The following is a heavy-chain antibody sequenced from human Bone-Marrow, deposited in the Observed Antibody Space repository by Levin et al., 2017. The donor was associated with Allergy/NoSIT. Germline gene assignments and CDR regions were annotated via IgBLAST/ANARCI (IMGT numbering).Heavy chain of an antibody. CDR1: GFTFSSYG. J-gene: IGHJ4*02. CDR3: AKLVFGQQLVNDY. CDR2: ISYDGSNK. D-gene: IGHD6-13*01. Sequence: GGSLRLSCAASGFTFSSYGMHWVRQAPGKGLEWGAVISYDGSNKYYADSVKGRFTISRDNSKNTLYLQMNSLRAEDTAVYYCAKLVFGQQLVNDYWGQGTLVTVSS. V-gene: IGHV3-30*18.